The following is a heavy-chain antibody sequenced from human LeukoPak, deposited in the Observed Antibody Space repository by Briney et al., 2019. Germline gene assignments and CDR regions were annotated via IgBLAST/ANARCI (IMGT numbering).Heavy chain of an antibody. Sequence: SETLSLTCAVSGGSISSGGYSWRWIRQPPGKGLEWIGYIYHSGSTYYNPSLKSRVTISVDRSKNQFSLKLSSVTAADTAVYYCARAITIFGVASFDPWGQGTLVTVSS. CDR2: IYHSGST. D-gene: IGHD3-3*01. J-gene: IGHJ5*02. CDR3: ARAITIFGVASFDP. V-gene: IGHV4-30-2*01. CDR1: GGSISSGGYS.